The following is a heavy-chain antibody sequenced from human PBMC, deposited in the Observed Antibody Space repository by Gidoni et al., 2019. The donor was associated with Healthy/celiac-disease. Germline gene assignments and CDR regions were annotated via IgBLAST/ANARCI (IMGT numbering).Heavy chain of an antibody. V-gene: IGHV3-21*01. D-gene: IGHD6-19*01. CDR2: ISSSSSYI. CDR1: GFTFSSYS. CDR3: ARDGGQYSSGWFGWYFDL. J-gene: IGHJ2*01. Sequence: EVQLVESGGGLVKPGGSLRLSCAASGFTFSSYSMNWVRQAPGKGLEWVSSISSSSSYIYYADSVKGRFTISRDNAKNSLYLQMNSLRAEDTAVYYCARDGGQYSSGWFGWYFDLWGRGTLVTVSS.